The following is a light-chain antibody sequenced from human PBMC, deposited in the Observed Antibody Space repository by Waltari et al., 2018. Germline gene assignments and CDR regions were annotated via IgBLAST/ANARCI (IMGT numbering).Light chain of an antibody. V-gene: IGLV3-19*01. Sequence: SSELTQDPAVSVALGQTVRITCQGDSLRSYYATWYQQQAGQAPILVIYGQNNRPSGIPDRFTGAYSGRTASLTITGAQAEDEADYDCSSRDSGAHRHVFGTGTKVTVL. CDR3: SSRDSGAHRHV. J-gene: IGLJ1*01. CDR2: GQN. CDR1: SLRSYY.